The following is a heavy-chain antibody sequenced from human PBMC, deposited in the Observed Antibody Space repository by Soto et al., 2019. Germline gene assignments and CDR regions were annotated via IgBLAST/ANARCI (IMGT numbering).Heavy chain of an antibody. Sequence: QVQLVQSGAEVKKPGASVKVSCKASGYTFTSYGITWVRQAPGQGLEWMGWFNTYNGNTNYAQKFQGRAPMTTATSTSTAHLAPRSPRTDHPAMEYIARAQDPTEMDLWGQGTLVTVSS. D-gene: IGHD4-4*01. CDR3: ARAQDPTEMDL. J-gene: IGHJ4*02. V-gene: IGHV1-18*01. CDR1: GYTFTSYG. CDR2: FNTYNGNT.